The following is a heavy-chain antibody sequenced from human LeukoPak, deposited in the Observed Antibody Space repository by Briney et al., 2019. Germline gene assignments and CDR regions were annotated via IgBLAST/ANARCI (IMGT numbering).Heavy chain of an antibody. V-gene: IGHV3-53*01. J-gene: IGHJ4*02. CDR3: AREFPQTYTSGWSLDY. Sequence: GGSLRLSCDVSGFPVSNNYMSWAREAPGEGLEWVSVMYGYRHSAHYADSVNARFTISRDNSKNTTYLQMNSIRTEDTATYYCAREFPQTYTSGWSLDYWGQGTLVTVSS. D-gene: IGHD6-19*01. CDR2: MYGYRHSA. CDR1: GFPVSNNY.